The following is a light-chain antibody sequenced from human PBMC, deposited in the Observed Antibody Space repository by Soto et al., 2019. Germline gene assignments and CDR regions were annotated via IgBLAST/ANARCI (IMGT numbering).Light chain of an antibody. CDR2: AAS. CDR1: QSISRF. J-gene: IGKJ3*01. V-gene: IGKV1-39*01. Sequence: DIQMTQSPSSLSASIGDRVTITCRASQSISRFLNWYQQKPGQAPKLLIYAASSLQSGVPSTFSGSGSGTDFTLTISGLQPEYFATYSCQLSHSTPRTFGPGTVVDIK. CDR3: QLSHSTPRT.